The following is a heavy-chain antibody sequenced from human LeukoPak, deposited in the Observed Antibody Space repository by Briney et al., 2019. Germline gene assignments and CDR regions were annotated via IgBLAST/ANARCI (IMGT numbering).Heavy chain of an antibody. J-gene: IGHJ2*01. CDR2: IYTSGST. D-gene: IGHD3-9*01. CDR1: GGSISSYY. CDR3: ARDWRLLGDFVWLVNWYFDL. Sequence: SETLSLTCTVSGGSISSYYWSWIRQPAGKGLEWIGRIYTSGSTNYNPSLKSRVTMSVDTSKNQFSLKLSSVTAADTAVYYCARDWRLLGDFVWLVNWYFDLWGRGTLVTVSS. V-gene: IGHV4-4*07.